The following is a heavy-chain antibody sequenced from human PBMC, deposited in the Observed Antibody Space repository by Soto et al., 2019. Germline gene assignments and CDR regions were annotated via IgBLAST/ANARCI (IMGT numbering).Heavy chain of an antibody. CDR3: ARAPVGLDTITSFDY. J-gene: IGHJ4*02. Sequence: QVQLQESGPGLVKPSETLSLTCTVSGDSVSSVGFHWAWLRRPPGKGLEWIGGIYNGGSTYYRTSLASRMHMSLEATRNCYSMRLTSVTAGATAVYFCARAPVGLDTITSFDYWGQGKLVTVSS. CDR2: IYNGGST. V-gene: IGHV4-30-4*01. CDR1: GDSVSSVGFH. D-gene: IGHD1-20*01.